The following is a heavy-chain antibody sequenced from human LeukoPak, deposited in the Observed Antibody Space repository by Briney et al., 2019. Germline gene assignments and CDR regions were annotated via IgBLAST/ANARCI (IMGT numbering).Heavy chain of an antibody. CDR1: GYTFTSYG. V-gene: IGHV1-46*01. D-gene: IGHD3-9*01. J-gene: IGHJ4*02. CDR2: INPSGGST. Sequence: GASVKVSCKASGYTFTSYGISWVRQAPGQGLEWMGIINPSGGSTSYAQKFQGRVTMTRDTSTSTVYMELSSLRSEDTAVYYCARGTEDYDILTGSHDYWGQGTLVTVSS. CDR3: ARGTEDYDILTGSHDY.